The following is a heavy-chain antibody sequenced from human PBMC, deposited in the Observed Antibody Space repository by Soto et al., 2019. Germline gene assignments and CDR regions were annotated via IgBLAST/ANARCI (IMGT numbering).Heavy chain of an antibody. J-gene: IGHJ1*01. CDR2: IYYSGST. CDR1: GGSISSYY. Sequence: QVQLQESGPGLVKPSETLSLTCTVSGGSISSYYWSWIRQPPGKGLEWIGYIYYSGSTNYNPSLKSRVTISVDTSKNQFSLKLSSVTAADTAVYYCARGAPYSSGWVFQHWGQGTLVTVSS. V-gene: IGHV4-59*01. D-gene: IGHD6-19*01. CDR3: ARGAPYSSGWVFQH.